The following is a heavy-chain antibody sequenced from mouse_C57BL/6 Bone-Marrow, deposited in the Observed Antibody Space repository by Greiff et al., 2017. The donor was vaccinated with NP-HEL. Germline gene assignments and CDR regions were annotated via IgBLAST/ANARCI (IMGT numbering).Heavy chain of an antibody. Sequence: VQLQQSGPELVKPGASVKISCKASGYTFTDYYMNWVKQSHGKSLEWIGDINPNNGGTSYNQKFKGKATLTVDKSSSTAYMERRSLTSEDSAVYYCAPFITTVVATENYFDYWGQGTTLTVSS. CDR2: INPNNGGT. CDR3: APFITTVVATENYFDY. D-gene: IGHD1-1*01. V-gene: IGHV1-26*01. J-gene: IGHJ2*01. CDR1: GYTFTDYY.